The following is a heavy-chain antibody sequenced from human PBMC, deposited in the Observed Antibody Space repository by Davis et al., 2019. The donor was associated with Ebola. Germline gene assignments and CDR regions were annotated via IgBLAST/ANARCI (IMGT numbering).Heavy chain of an antibody. CDR2: IIPIFGTA. CDR3: ARGRGALPAKGYYYYYGMDV. J-gene: IGHJ6*02. V-gene: IGHV1-69*13. D-gene: IGHD1-26*01. CDR1: GYTFSSYA. Sequence: SVQVSCKASGYTFSSYAISWVRQAPGQGLEWMGGIIPIFGTANYAQKFQGRVTITADESTSTAYMELSSLRSEDTAVYYCARGRGALPAKGYYYYYGMDVWGQGTTVTVSS.